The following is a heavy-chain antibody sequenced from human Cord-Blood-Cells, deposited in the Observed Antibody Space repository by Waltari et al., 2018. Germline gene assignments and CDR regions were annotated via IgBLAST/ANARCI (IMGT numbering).Heavy chain of an antibody. Sequence: QVQLVQSGAEVKKPGASVKVSCKASGYTFTGYYMHWVRQAPGQGLEWMGRINPKSGGTNYAQKFQGRVTMTRDTSISTAYMELSRLRSDDTAVYYCASGDIAARSIDYWGQGTLVTVSS. D-gene: IGHD6-6*01. J-gene: IGHJ4*02. CDR1: GYTFTGYY. CDR2: INPKSGGT. CDR3: ASGDIAARSIDY. V-gene: IGHV1-2*06.